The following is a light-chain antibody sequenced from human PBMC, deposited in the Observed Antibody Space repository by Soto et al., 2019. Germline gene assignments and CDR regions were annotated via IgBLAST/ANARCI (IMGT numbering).Light chain of an antibody. V-gene: IGKV3-11*01. Sequence: EIVLTQSPGTLSLSPGERATLSCRASQSVSSYLAWYQQKPGQAPRLLIYDASNRATGIPARFSGSGSGTDFTLTISSLEPEDVAVYYCQQRSNWPFTLGPGTKVDIK. CDR1: QSVSSY. CDR2: DAS. CDR3: QQRSNWPFT. J-gene: IGKJ3*01.